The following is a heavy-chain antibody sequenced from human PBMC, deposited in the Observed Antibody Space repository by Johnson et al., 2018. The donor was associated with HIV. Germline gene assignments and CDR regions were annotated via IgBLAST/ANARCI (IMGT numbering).Heavy chain of an antibody. CDR1: GFTFSSYA. V-gene: IGHV3-30*14. Sequence: QVQLVESGGGVVQPGRSLRLSCAASGFTFSSYAMHWVRQAPGKGLEWVAVISYDGSNKYYSDSVKGRVTISRDNSKNTLYLQMNSLRAEDTAVYYCARSGYGSGSTHDAFDIWGQGTMVTVSS. D-gene: IGHD3-10*01. CDR2: ISYDGSNK. J-gene: IGHJ3*02. CDR3: ARSGYGSGSTHDAFDI.